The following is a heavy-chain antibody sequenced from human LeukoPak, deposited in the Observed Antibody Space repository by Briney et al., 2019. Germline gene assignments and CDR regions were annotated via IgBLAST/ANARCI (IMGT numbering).Heavy chain of an antibody. V-gene: IGHV3-7*01. J-gene: IGHJ6*02. D-gene: IGHD5-24*01. CDR3: AKDDGYYYGMDV. CDR2: IKEGGSAK. CDR1: GFTFSSYC. Sequence: GGSLRLSCAAAGFTFSSYCMAWVRQAPGKGLEWVANIKEGGSAKYYVDSVRGRFTISRDNAKNSLYLQMNSLRAEDTAVYYCAKDDGYYYGMDVWGQGTTVTVSS.